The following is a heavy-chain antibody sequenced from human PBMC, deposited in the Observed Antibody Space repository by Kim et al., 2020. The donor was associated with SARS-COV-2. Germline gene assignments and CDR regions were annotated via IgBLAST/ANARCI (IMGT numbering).Heavy chain of an antibody. D-gene: IGHD6-19*01. Sequence: SETLSLTCTVSGGSISSSSYYWGWIRQPPGKGLEWIGSIYYSGSTYYNPSLKSRVTISVDTSKNQFSLKLSSVTAADTAVYYCAKGAVAGKGMRFDPWGQGTLVTVSS. J-gene: IGHJ5*02. CDR3: AKGAVAGKGMRFDP. CDR2: IYYSGST. V-gene: IGHV4-39*07. CDR1: GGSISSSSYY.